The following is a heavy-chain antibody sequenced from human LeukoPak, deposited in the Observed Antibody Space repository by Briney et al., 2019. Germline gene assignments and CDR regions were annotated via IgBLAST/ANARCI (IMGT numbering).Heavy chain of an antibody. Sequence: PGGSLRLSCAASGFTVSSNYMSWVRQAPGKGLEWVSVIYSSGSTYYADSVKGRFTISRDNSKNILFLQVNSLRAEDTAVYYCARGGRAYPLDYWGQGTLVTVSS. CDR2: IYSSGST. CDR1: GFTVSSNY. V-gene: IGHV3-53*01. CDR3: ARGGRAYPLDY. J-gene: IGHJ4*02.